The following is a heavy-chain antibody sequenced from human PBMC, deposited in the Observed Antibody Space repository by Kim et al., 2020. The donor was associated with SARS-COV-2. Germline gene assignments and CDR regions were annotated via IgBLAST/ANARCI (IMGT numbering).Heavy chain of an antibody. CDR3: AGGRITIFGVVTEFDY. Sequence: LKSRVTISVDTSKNQFSLKLSSVTAADTAVYYCAGGRITIFGVVTEFDYAGQGTLVTVSS. V-gene: IGHV4-31*02. J-gene: IGHJ4*02. D-gene: IGHD3-3*01.